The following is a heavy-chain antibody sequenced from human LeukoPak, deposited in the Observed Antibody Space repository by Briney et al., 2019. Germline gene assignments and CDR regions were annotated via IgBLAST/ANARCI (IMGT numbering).Heavy chain of an antibody. J-gene: IGHJ3*02. CDR3: ARDRDFWYAFDI. CDR2: INPSGGST. V-gene: IGHV1-46*01. D-gene: IGHD3-3*01. CDR1: GYTFTSYY. Sequence: PVASVKVSCKASGYTFTSYYMHWVRQAPGQALEWMGIINPSGGSTSYAQKFQGRVTMTRDMSTSTVYMELSSLRSEDTAVYYCARDRDFWYAFDIWGQGTMVTVSS.